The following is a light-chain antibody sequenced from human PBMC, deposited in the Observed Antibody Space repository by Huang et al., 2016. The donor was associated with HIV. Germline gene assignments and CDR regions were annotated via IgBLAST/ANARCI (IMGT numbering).Light chain of an antibody. J-gene: IGKJ1*01. CDR2: KAS. CDR3: QQYKNYWT. Sequence: DIQMTQSPSTLSASVGARVTITCRASQSISSWLAWYQKKPGKAPNLLIYKASSLQSGVPSRFSGSGSGTEFTLTISSLQPDDFATYYCQQYKNYWTFGQGTKVEIK. V-gene: IGKV1-5*03. CDR1: QSISSW.